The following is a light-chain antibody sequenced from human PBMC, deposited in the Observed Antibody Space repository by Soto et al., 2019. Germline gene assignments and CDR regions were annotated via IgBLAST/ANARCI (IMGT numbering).Light chain of an antibody. CDR3: QQYKSFWT. J-gene: IGKJ1*01. CDR1: QSVSSN. V-gene: IGKV3-15*01. Sequence: EIVMTQSPATLSVSPGERATLSCRASQSVSSNLAWYQQKPGQAPRLLIYGASTRATGIPARFSGSGSGTEFTLTISSLQSEDFAVYYCQQYKSFWTFGQGTKVDI. CDR2: GAS.